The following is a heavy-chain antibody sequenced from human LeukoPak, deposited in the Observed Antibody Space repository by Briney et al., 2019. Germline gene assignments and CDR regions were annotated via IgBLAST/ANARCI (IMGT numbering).Heavy chain of an antibody. D-gene: IGHD2-15*01. CDR1: GGSISDNY. CDR3: ARHPFATPFDY. Sequence: PPGTLSLTCTVSGGSISDNYWSWIRQPPGKGLEWIGYAYYSGHTNYNSSLKSRVTMSLDTSKSQFSLRLSSVTAADTAVYFCARHPFATPFDYWGPGTLVTVSS. J-gene: IGHJ4*02. CDR2: AYYSGHT. V-gene: IGHV4-59*08.